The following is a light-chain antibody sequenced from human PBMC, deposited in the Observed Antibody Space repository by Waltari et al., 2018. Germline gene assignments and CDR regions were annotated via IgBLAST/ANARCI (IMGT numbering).Light chain of an antibody. J-gene: IGKJ2*01. CDR2: EVS. Sequence: DIVMTQTPLSLSVTPGQPASISCKPSQSLLHSDGNTYLHWYLQKPGQSPQLLIYEVSSRFSGMPDKFSGSGSGTDFTLKISSLQSEDSAVYYCQQYNNWPPGDTFGQGTRLEVK. CDR1: QSLLHSDGNTY. V-gene: IGKV2-29*02. CDR3: QQYNNWPPGDT.